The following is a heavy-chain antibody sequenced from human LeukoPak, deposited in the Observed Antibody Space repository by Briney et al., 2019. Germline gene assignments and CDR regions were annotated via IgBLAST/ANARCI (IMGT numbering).Heavy chain of an antibody. J-gene: IGHJ4*02. V-gene: IGHV4-39*07. CDR1: AGSISSSSYS. CDR3: AREYYYDSSGYYYNYFDY. D-gene: IGHD3-22*01. CDR2: IYYSGST. Sequence: PSETLSLTCTVSAGSISSSSYSWGWIRQPPGKGLEWIGSIYYSGSTYYNPSLKSRVTISVDTSKNQFSLKLSSVTAADTAVYYCAREYYYDSSGYYYNYFDYWGQGTLVTVSS.